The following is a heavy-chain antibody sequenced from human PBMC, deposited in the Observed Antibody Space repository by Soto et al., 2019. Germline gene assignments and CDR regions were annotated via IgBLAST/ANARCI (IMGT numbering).Heavy chain of an antibody. CDR2: ISSSGNSI. CDR1: GFSFSDYY. D-gene: IGHD4-17*01. J-gene: IGHJ5*02. Sequence: QEQLVESGGGVVKPGGSLRLSCTASGFSFSDYYMSWIRQAPGKGLECIAYISSSGNSIYYADSVKGRFTVSRDNAKNSLYLHLTSLTAEDTAMYYCVRDDDYGGTNNWFDPWGQGNLVTVSS. V-gene: IGHV3-11*01. CDR3: VRDDDYGGTNNWFDP.